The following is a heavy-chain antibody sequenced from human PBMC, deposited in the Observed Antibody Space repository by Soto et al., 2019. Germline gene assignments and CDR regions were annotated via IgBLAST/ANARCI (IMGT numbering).Heavy chain of an antibody. CDR1: GGTFSSYA. J-gene: IGHJ4*02. CDR2: IIPIFGTA. CDR3: ARDQQSSGSFDY. Sequence: QVQLVQSGAEVKKPGSSVKVSCKASGGTFSSYAISWVRQAPGQGLEWMGGIIPIFGTANYAQKFQGRVMTTADESTSAYYKELSSRRSDDTAVYYWARDQQSSGSFDYWGQGTLVTVSS. D-gene: IGHD5-18*01. V-gene: IGHV1-69*01.